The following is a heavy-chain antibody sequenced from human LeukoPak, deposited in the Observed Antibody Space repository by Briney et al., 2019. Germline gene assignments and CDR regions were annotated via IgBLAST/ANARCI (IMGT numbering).Heavy chain of an antibody. V-gene: IGHV1-2*02. CDR2: INPNSGGT. Sequence: ASVKVSCKASGYTFTGYYMHWVRQAPGQGLEWMGWINPNSGGTNYAQKLQGRVTMARDTSISTAYMELSRLRSDDTAVYYCARSNWNWVLGYYFDYWGQGTLVTVSS. J-gene: IGHJ4*02. CDR3: ARSNWNWVLGYYFDY. D-gene: IGHD1-1*01. CDR1: GYTFTGYY.